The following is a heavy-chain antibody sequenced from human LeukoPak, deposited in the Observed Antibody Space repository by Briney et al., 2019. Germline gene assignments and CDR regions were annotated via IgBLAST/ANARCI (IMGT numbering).Heavy chain of an antibody. CDR2: VGIAADT. CDR1: GFTFSDHA. D-gene: IGHD1-26*01. Sequence: GGSLRLSCAASGFTFSDHAMHWVRQALGEGLERVSAVGIAADTFYPGSVKGRFTISRENAKNSLYPQMNSLRVEDTAVYYCVRQKKSHGNFDYWGQGTLVTVSS. J-gene: IGHJ4*02. CDR3: VRQKKSHGNFDY. V-gene: IGHV3-13*01.